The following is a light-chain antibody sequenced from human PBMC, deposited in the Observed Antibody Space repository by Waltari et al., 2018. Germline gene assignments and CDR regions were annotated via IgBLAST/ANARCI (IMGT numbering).Light chain of an antibody. CDR2: ENN. Sequence: QSVLTQPPSVSGAPGHRVTISCTGSSSHIGSYDLHWYKQLPGTAPNLLTYENNIRPSGVPDRFSAAVSGPSASLAITGLLPEDEADYYCQSYDSSLTGLVFGGGTKLTVL. V-gene: IGLV1-40*01. CDR1: SSHIGSYD. CDR3: QSYDSSLTGLV. J-gene: IGLJ3*02.